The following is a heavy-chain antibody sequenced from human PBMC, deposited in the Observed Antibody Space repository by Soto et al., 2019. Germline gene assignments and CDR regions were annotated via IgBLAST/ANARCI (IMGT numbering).Heavy chain of an antibody. Sequence: QVQLVQSGAEVKKPGSSVKVSCKASGGTFSSYTISWVRQAPGQGLEWMGRIIPILGIANYAQKFQGRVTIXAXRSTSTAYMELSSLRSEDTAVYYCARDVIDGYNFDYWGQGTLVTVSS. D-gene: IGHD5-12*01. J-gene: IGHJ4*02. CDR1: GGTFSSYT. CDR2: IIPILGIA. V-gene: IGHV1-69*02. CDR3: ARDVIDGYNFDY.